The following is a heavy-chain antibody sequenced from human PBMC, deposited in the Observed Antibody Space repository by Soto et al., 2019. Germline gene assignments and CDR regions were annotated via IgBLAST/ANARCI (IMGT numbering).Heavy chain of an antibody. CDR1: GFTFNNYA. J-gene: IGHJ4*02. V-gene: IGHV3-23*01. Sequence: LRLSCAASGFTFNNYAMSWIRQAPGKGLEWVSAISGSGGNTYYADSVKGRFTISRDNSKNTLYLQMNSLRAEDTAVYYCAKSVYGSGTPVDYWGQGTLVTVSS. CDR2: ISGSGGNT. CDR3: AKSVYGSGTPVDY. D-gene: IGHD3-10*01.